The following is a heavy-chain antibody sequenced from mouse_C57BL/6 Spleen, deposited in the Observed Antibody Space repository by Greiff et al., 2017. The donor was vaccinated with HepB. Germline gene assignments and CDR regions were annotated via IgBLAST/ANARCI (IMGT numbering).Heavy chain of an antibody. J-gene: IGHJ1*03. V-gene: IGHV7-3*01. CDR3: ARYIGSNYWYFDV. D-gene: IGHD1-1*01. CDR1: GFTFTDYY. CDR2: IRNKANGYTT. Sequence: EVKLVESGGGLVQPGGSLSLSCAASGFTFTDYYMSWVRQPPGKALEWLGFIRNKANGYTTEYSASVKGRFTISRDNSQSILYRQMNALRAEDSATYYCARYIGSNYWYFDVWGTGTTVTVSS.